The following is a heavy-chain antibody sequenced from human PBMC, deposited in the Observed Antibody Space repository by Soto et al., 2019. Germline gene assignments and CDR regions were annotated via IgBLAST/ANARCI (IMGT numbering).Heavy chain of an antibody. V-gene: IGHV4-61*01. CDR1: GGSVSSGSYY. CDR3: ARVGYYYDSSGYHPLDY. D-gene: IGHD3-22*01. Sequence: QVQLQESGPGLVKPSETLSLTCTVSGGSVSSGSYYWSWIRQPPGKGLEWIGYIYYSGSTNYNPSLKSRVTISVDTSKNQFSLKLSSVTAADTAVYYCARVGYYYDSSGYHPLDYWGQGTLVTVSS. J-gene: IGHJ4*02. CDR2: IYYSGST.